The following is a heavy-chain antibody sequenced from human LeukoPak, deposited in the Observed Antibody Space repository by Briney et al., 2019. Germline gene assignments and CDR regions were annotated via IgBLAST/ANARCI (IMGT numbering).Heavy chain of an antibody. V-gene: IGHV4-4*07. Sequence: PAGKGLEWIGHMYISGNTNYNPSLKSRVTMSVDASKNQFSLKLTSVTAADTAVYYCARHKAYYFDYWGQGTLVTVSS. CDR2: MYISGNT. CDR3: ARHKAYYFDY. J-gene: IGHJ4*02.